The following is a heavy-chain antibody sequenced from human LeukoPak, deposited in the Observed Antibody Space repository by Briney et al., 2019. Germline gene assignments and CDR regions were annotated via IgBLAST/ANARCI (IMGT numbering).Heavy chain of an antibody. CDR1: GGTFSSYA. D-gene: IGHD1-7*01. V-gene: IGHV1-69*01. CDR3: ARTLELKDRWFDP. Sequence: SVKVPCQASGGTFSSYAISWVRQAPGQGLEWMGGIIPIFGTANYAQKFQGRVTITADESTSTAYMELSSLRSEDTAVYYCARTLELKDRWFDPWGQGTLVTVSS. CDR2: IIPIFGTA. J-gene: IGHJ5*02.